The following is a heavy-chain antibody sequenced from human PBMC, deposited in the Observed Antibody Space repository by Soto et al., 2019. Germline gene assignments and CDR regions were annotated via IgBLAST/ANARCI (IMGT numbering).Heavy chain of an antibody. CDR2: IYSGGST. CDR1: GFTVSSNY. J-gene: IGHJ6*02. D-gene: IGHD1-1*01. CDR3: ARVRWNYFYGMDV. Sequence: EVQLVETGGGLIQPGGSLRLSCAASGFTVSSNYMSWVRQAQGKGLEWVAVIYSGGSTYYADSVKGRFTISRDNSKNTLYLQMNSLRAEDTAVYYCARVRWNYFYGMDVWGQGTTVTVSS. V-gene: IGHV3-53*02.